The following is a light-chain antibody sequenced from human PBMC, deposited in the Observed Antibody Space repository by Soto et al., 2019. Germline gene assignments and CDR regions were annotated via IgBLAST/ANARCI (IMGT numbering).Light chain of an antibody. CDR1: QSVSSTY. CDR2: GAS. J-gene: IGKJ1*01. V-gene: IGKV3-20*01. Sequence: EIVLTHSPGTLSLSPCERATLSFSASQSVSSTYLAWYQQRPGQAPRLLIYGASSRATGIPDRFSGSGSGTDFTLTISRLEPEDFAVYYCHQYSSSTKTFGQGTKVDIK. CDR3: HQYSSSTKT.